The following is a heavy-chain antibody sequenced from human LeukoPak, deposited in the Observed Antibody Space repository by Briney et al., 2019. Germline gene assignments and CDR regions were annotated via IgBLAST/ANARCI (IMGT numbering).Heavy chain of an antibody. V-gene: IGHV3-7*01. D-gene: IGHD1-26*01. Sequence: GGSLRLSCAASEFTLNSHWMSWVRQAPGKGLEWVANIKEDGTEKFYVDSVKGRFTVSRDNARASVFLQMNSLRAEDTAVYYCTRDDPRVGSTETDWGQGTLVTVSS. CDR3: TRDDPRVGSTETD. J-gene: IGHJ4*02. CDR2: IKEDGTEK. CDR1: EFTLNSHW.